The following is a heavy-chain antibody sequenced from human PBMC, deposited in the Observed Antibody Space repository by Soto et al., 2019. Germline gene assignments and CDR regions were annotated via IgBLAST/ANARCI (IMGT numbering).Heavy chain of an antibody. Sequence: SLRLSCAASGFTFRDYYMNWIRQAPGKGLEWVSYISSSGNTIYYADSVKGRFTISRDNAKNSLHLQMNSLRAEDTAVYYCARDIGSGWYDYWGQGTLVTVSS. J-gene: IGHJ4*02. CDR2: ISSSGNTI. CDR1: GFTFRDYY. V-gene: IGHV3-11*01. CDR3: ARDIGSGWYDY. D-gene: IGHD6-19*01.